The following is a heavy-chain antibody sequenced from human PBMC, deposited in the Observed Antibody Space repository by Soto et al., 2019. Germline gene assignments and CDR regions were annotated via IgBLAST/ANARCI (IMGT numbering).Heavy chain of an antibody. CDR1: GGSFSAYH. Sequence: PSETLSLTCAVYGGSFSAYHWSCIRQPPGKGLEWIGEINQRERTNYNPSLKSRITISVDPSTNQFSLKLRSVTAADTAMYYCAGGRGVRGTIITTYYYYGMDVWGQGTTVTVSS. V-gene: IGHV4-34*01. J-gene: IGHJ6*02. CDR3: AGGRGVRGTIITTYYYYGMDV. D-gene: IGHD3-10*01. CDR2: INQRERT.